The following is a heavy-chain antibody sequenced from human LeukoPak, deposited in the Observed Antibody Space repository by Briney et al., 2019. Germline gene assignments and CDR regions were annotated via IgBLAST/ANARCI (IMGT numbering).Heavy chain of an antibody. D-gene: IGHD1-26*01. V-gene: IGHV3-9*01. CDR1: GFTFDDYA. CDR2: ISWNSGSI. CDR3: AKDINPSLGGGTEFDY. J-gene: IGHJ4*02. Sequence: PGGSLRLSCAASGFTFDDYAMHWVRQAPGKGLEWVSGISWNSGSIGYADPVKGRFTISRDNAKNSLYLQMNSLRAEDTALYYCAKDINPSLGGGTEFDYWGQGTLVTVSS.